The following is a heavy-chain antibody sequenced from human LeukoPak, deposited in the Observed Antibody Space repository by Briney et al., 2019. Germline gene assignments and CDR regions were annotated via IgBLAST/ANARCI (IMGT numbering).Heavy chain of an antibody. Sequence: GGSLRLSCAASGFTFSSCGMQWVRQAPGKGLEWVSHISSSGSTIYYADSAKGRFTISRDNAKESLYLQMSSLRDEDTAVYYCVFPYWQDLDHWGQGTLVTVSS. CDR2: ISSSGSTI. CDR3: VFPYWQDLDH. D-gene: IGHD2-15*01. CDR1: GFTFSSCG. V-gene: IGHV3-48*02. J-gene: IGHJ4*02.